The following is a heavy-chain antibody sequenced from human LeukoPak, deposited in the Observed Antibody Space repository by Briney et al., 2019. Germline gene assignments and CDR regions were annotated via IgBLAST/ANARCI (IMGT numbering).Heavy chain of an antibody. Sequence: GRSLRLSCAASGFIFSSYGMHWVRQAPGKGLEWVAIIWSDGSNKYYVDSVKGRSTISRDNSKNTLYLQMNSLRVEDTAVYYCARDWTHYGMDVWGQGTTVTVSS. D-gene: IGHD3/OR15-3a*01. CDR2: IWSDGSNK. J-gene: IGHJ6*02. V-gene: IGHV3-33*01. CDR3: ARDWTHYGMDV. CDR1: GFIFSSYG.